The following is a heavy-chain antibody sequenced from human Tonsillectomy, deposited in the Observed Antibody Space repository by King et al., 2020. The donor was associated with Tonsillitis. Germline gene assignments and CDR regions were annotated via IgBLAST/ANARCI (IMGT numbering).Heavy chain of an antibody. V-gene: IGHV3-53*01. J-gene: IGHJ6*03. Sequence: VQLQESGGGLVQPGGSLRLSCAASGFTVSNFFVCCVRQAPGKGLEWVSLIYIGDTTYYAASVKARFTISRDKSNNTVYLQMNSLRAEDTAVYYCAREDGYNSIYMDVWGKGTTVTVSS. CDR3: AREDGYNSIYMDV. CDR1: GFTVSNFF. D-gene: IGHD5-24*01. CDR2: IYIGDTT.